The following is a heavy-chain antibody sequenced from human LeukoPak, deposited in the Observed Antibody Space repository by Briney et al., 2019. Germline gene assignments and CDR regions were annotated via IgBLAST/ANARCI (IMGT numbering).Heavy chain of an antibody. V-gene: IGHV3-7*01. D-gene: IGHD3-22*01. CDR1: GYTFSSYW. Sequence: GGSLRLSCAASGYTFSSYWMSWVRQAPGKGLEWVANIKQDGSEKYYVDSVKGRFTISRDNAKNSLYLQMNSLRAEDTAEYYCRAFDYYDSRGDFDYWGQGTLVTVSS. CDR3: RAFDYYDSRGDFDY. CDR2: IKQDGSEK. J-gene: IGHJ4*02.